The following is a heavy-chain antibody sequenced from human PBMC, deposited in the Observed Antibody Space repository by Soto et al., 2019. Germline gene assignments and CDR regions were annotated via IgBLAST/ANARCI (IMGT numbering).Heavy chain of an antibody. CDR3: ARGQVRYFDWLSMEFDY. J-gene: IGHJ4*02. CDR1: GGSFSGYY. V-gene: IGHV4-34*01. Sequence: SETLSLTCAVYGGSFSGYYWSWIRQPPGKGLEWIGEINHSGSTNYNPSLKSRVTISVDTSKNQFSLKLSPVTAADTAVYYCARGQVRYFDWLSMEFDYWGQGTLVTVSS. D-gene: IGHD3-9*01. CDR2: INHSGST.